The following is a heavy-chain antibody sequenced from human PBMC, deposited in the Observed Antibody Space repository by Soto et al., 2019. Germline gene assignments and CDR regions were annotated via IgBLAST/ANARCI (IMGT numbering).Heavy chain of an antibody. CDR1: GFTFSRSA. CDR2: IVVGSGNT. CDR3: AAVRTGEDIDP. V-gene: IGHV1-58*01. Sequence: SVKVSCKASGFTFSRSAVQWVRQARGQRLEWIGWIVVGSGNTNYAQKFQERVTISRDMSSTTVYMELGSLTSEDTAVYYCAAVRTGEDIDPWGQGTLVTLSS. J-gene: IGHJ5*02. D-gene: IGHD2-15*01.